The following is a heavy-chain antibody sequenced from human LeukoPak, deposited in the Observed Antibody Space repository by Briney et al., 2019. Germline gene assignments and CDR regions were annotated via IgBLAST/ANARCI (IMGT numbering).Heavy chain of an antibody. CDR2: ISYDGSNK. D-gene: IGHD3-10*01. CDR1: GFTFSSYA. CDR3: AKSMVRGVIITNWLDP. V-gene: IGHV3-30*04. J-gene: IGHJ5*02. Sequence: PGGSLRLSCAASGFTFSSYAMHWVRQAPGKGLEWVAVISYDGSNKYYADSVKGRFTISRDNSKNTLYLQMNSLRAEDTAVYYCAKSMVRGVIITNWLDPWGQGTLVTVSS.